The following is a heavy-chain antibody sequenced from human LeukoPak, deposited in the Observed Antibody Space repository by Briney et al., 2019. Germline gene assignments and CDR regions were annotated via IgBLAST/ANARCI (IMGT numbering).Heavy chain of an antibody. V-gene: IGHV3-53*01. D-gene: IGHD4-23*01. Sequence: GGSLRLSCAPPGCTVSSNYMSWVRQAPGKGLEWVSVIYSGGSTYYADSVKGRFTISRDNSKNTLYLQMNSMRAEDTAVYYCARDRDGGSSDYWGQGTLVTVSS. CDR3: ARDRDGGSSDY. CDR1: GCTVSSNY. J-gene: IGHJ4*02. CDR2: IYSGGST.